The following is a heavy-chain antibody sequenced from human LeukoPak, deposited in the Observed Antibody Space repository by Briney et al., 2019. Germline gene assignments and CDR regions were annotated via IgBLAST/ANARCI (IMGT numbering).Heavy chain of an antibody. CDR1: GGSISSSNYY. D-gene: IGHD6-6*01. CDR3: ARDWGVSARPGYMDV. Sequence: PSETLSLTCTVSGGSISSSNYYWGWIRQPPGKGLEWIGSIYYSGSTNYNPSLKSRVTISVDTSKNQFSLKLSSVTAADTAVYYCARDWGVSARPGYMDVWGKGTTVTVSS. CDR2: IYYSGST. J-gene: IGHJ6*03. V-gene: IGHV4-39*07.